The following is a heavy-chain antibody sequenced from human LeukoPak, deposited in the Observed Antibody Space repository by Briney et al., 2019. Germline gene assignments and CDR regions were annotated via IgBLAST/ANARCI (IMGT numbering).Heavy chain of an antibody. V-gene: IGHV4-59*01. Sequence: YYSGSTNYNPSLKSRVTISVDTSKNQFSLKLSSVTAADTAVYYCARVTDLYSYNYYYGMDVWGQGTTVTVSS. CDR3: ARVTDLYSYNYYYGMDV. CDR2: YYSGST. D-gene: IGHD5-18*01. J-gene: IGHJ6*02.